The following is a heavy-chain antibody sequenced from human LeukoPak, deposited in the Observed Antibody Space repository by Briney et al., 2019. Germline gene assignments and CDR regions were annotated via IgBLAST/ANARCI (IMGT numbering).Heavy chain of an antibody. D-gene: IGHD2-15*01. CDR2: INPSGGST. CDR3: ARVPYCSGGSCYVFDP. Sequence: ASVKVSCKAAGYTFTSYAINWVRQAPGQGLEWMGIINPSGGSTSYAQKVQGRVTMTRDTSTSTVYMELSSLRSEDTAVYYCARVPYCSGGSCYVFDPWGQGTLVTVSS. CDR1: GYTFTSYA. J-gene: IGHJ5*02. V-gene: IGHV1-46*01.